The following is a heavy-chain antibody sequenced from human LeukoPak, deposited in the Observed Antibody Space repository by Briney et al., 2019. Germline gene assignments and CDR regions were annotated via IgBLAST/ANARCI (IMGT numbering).Heavy chain of an antibody. J-gene: IGHJ4*02. CDR3: AKGVGGRYYFDY. V-gene: IGHV3-9*01. CDR1: GFTFDDYA. CDR2: ISWNSGSI. Sequence: PPGGSLRLSCAASGFTFDDYAVHWVRQAPGKGLEWVSGISWNSGSIGYADSVKGRFTISRDNSKNTLYLQMNSLRAEDTAVYYCAKGVGGRYYFDYWGQGTLVTVSS. D-gene: IGHD3-10*01.